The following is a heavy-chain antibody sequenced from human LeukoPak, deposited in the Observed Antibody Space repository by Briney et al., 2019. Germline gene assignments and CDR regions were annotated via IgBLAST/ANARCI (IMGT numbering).Heavy chain of an antibody. J-gene: IGHJ4*02. Sequence: SETLSLTCTVSGGSISSSSYYWGWIRQPPGKGLEWIGSIYYSGSTHYNPALKSRVYISVDTSKSQFSLKLSSVTAADTAVYYCARQIGRGLWAFDYWGQGTPVTVSS. CDR1: GGSISSSSYY. CDR2: IYYSGST. D-gene: IGHD2-21*01. V-gene: IGHV4-39*01. CDR3: ARQIGRGLWAFDY.